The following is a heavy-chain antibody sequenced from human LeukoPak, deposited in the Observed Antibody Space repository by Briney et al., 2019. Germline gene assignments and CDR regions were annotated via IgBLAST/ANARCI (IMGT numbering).Heavy chain of an antibody. Sequence: GGSLRLSCAASGFTFSSYSMNWVRQAPGKGLEWVSSISSSSSYIYDADSVKGRFTISRDNAKNSLYLQMNSLRAEDTAVYYCARDGRMATTDTEQFDYWGQGTLVTVSS. CDR3: ARDGRMATTDTEQFDY. D-gene: IGHD5-24*01. V-gene: IGHV3-21*01. CDR2: ISSSSSYI. J-gene: IGHJ4*02. CDR1: GFTFSSYS.